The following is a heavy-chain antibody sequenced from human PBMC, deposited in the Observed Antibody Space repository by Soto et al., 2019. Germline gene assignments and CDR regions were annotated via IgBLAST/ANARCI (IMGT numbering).Heavy chain of an antibody. V-gene: IGHV3-30*18. J-gene: IGHJ5*02. CDR3: AKEGDGYTPYL. D-gene: IGHD5-12*01. CDR1: GFTFSSYG. Sequence: GGSLRLSCAASGFTFSSYGMHWVRQAPGKGLEWVAVISYDGSNKYYADSVKGRFTISRDNSKNTLYLQMNSLRAEDTAVYYCAKEGDGYTPYLWGQGTLVTVSS. CDR2: ISYDGSNK.